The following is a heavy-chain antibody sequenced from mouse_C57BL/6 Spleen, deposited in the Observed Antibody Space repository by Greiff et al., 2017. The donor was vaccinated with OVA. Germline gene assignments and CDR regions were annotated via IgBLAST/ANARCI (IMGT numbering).Heavy chain of an antibody. D-gene: IGHD1-1*01. CDR2: ISSGSSTI. V-gene: IGHV5-17*01. J-gene: IGHJ3*01. CDR1: GFTFSDYG. CDR3: ARAGGSTPWFAY. Sequence: EVNVVESGGGLVKPGGSLKLSCAASGFTFSDYGMHWVRQAPEKGLEWVAYISSGSSTIYYADTVKGRFTISRDNAKNTLFLQMTSLRSEDTAMYYCARAGGSTPWFAYWGQGTLVTVSA.